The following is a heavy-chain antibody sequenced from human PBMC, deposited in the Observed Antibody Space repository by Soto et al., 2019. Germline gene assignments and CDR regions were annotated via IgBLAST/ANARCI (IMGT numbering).Heavy chain of an antibody. V-gene: IGHV4-30-4*01. CDR1: GDSISTVDYF. D-gene: IGHD2-15*01. CDR3: ARGQYCLTGRCFPNWFDS. CDR2: IYKSTTT. Sequence: NPSKTLSLTCSVSGDSISTVDYFWAWIRQPPGQALEYIGYIYKSTTTYYNPSFESRVAISLDTSKSQFSLTVTSVTAADTAVYFCARGQYCLTGRCFPNWFDSWGQGTLVTVSS. J-gene: IGHJ5*01.